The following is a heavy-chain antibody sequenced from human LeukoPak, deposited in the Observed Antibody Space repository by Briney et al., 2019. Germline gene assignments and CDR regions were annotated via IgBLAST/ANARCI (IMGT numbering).Heavy chain of an antibody. CDR1: GFTFSSYS. J-gene: IGHJ4*02. Sequence: GGSQRHSCAASGFTFSSYSMNWVRQAPGKGLEWVSSISSSSSYIYYADSVKGRFTISRDNAKNSLYLQMNSLRAEDTAVYYCARDAYYYDSSGYYDYWGQGTLVTVSS. V-gene: IGHV3-21*01. CDR3: ARDAYYYDSSGYYDY. CDR2: ISSSSSYI. D-gene: IGHD3-22*01.